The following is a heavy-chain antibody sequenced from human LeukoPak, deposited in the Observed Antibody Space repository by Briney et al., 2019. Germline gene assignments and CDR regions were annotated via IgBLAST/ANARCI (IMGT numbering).Heavy chain of an antibody. CDR3: ARLYWRSDYESSGYYDF. V-gene: IGHV4-38-2*01. D-gene: IGHD3-22*01. J-gene: IGHJ4*02. CDR2: IYYSGST. Sequence: PSETLSLTCSVSGYSISSGYYWGWIRQPPGKGLEWIGTIYYSGSTYFNPSLKSRVTMSVDTSKNQFSLKLSSVTAADTAVYYCARLYWRSDYESSGYYDFWGQGTLVTVSS. CDR1: GYSISSGYY.